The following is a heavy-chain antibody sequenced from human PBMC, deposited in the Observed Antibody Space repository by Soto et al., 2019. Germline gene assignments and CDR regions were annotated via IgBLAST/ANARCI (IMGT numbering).Heavy chain of an antibody. CDR3: ARGGSSSDY. Sequence: GGSLRLSCAASGFTFSSYWMTWVRQAPGKGLEWVANMKQDGGENYYVDSVRGRFTISRDNARNSLYLQMNSLRAEDTAVYYCARGGSSSDYWGQGTLVTVSS. CDR1: GFTFSSYW. D-gene: IGHD2-15*01. J-gene: IGHJ4*02. V-gene: IGHV3-7*01. CDR2: MKQDGGEN.